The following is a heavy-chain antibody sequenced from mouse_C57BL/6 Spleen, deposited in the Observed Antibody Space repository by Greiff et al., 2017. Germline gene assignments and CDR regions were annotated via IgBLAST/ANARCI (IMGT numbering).Heavy chain of an antibody. D-gene: IGHD2-10*02. CDR2: IDPNSCGT. CDR3: ARSRSYGIYYYSMDY. CDR1: GYTFTSYW. V-gene: IGHV1-72*01. Sequence: QVQLQQPGAELVKPGASVKLSCKASGYTFTSYWMHWVKQRPGRGLEWIGRIDPNSCGTKYNEKFKSKDTLTVDKPSSSAYMQISSLTSANSAVYDCARSRSYGIYYYSMDYWGQGTSVTVSS. J-gene: IGHJ4*01.